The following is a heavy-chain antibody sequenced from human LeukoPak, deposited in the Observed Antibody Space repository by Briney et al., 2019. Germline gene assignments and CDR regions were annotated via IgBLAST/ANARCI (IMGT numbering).Heavy chain of an antibody. V-gene: IGHV3-15*01. CDR3: TTDRTYDVATAYCTNRFDP. CDR1: GLTFSNAW. Sequence: GGSLRLSCAASGLTFSNAWMTWVRQAPGKGLEWVGRIKSKPDGGSTDYAAPVKGRFTISRDDSKNTLYLQMNSLRTEDTAVYYCTTDRTYDVATAYCTNRFDPGGEGTLLTVSS. J-gene: IGHJ5*02. CDR2: IKSKPDGGST. D-gene: IGHD3-9*01.